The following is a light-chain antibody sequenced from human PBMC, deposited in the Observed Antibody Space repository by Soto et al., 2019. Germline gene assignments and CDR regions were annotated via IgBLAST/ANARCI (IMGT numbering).Light chain of an antibody. CDR2: GNS. CDR1: SSNIGAGYD. J-gene: IGLJ2*01. V-gene: IGLV1-40*01. Sequence: QSVLTQPPSVSGAPGQRVTISCTGSSSNIGAGYDVHWYQQLPGTAPKLLIYGNSNRPSGVPDRFSGSKSGTSASLAITGLQAEDEADYCCQSYDSSLSGVVFGGGTK. CDR3: QSYDSSLSGVV.